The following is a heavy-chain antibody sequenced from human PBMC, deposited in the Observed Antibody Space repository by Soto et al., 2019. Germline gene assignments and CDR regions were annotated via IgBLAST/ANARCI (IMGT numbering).Heavy chain of an antibody. D-gene: IGHD4-17*01. CDR2: IYWNDDK. Sequence: SGPTLVNPTQTLTLTCTFSGFSLSTSGVGVGWIRQPPGKALEWLALIYWNDDKRYSPSLKSRLTITKDTSKNQVVLTMTNMDPVDTATYYFAHIPLRASYYYYYGMDVWGQGTTVTVSS. V-gene: IGHV2-5*01. CDR3: AHIPLRASYYYYYGMDV. J-gene: IGHJ6*02. CDR1: GFSLSTSGVG.